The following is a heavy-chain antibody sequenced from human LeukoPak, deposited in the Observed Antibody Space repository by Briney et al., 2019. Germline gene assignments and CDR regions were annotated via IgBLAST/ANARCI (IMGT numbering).Heavy chain of an antibody. CDR2: ISSSGSTI. J-gene: IGHJ4*02. V-gene: IGHV3-48*03. CDR3: ARGYCDILTGYFPDY. Sequence: GGSLRLSCAASGFTFSSYEMNWVRQAPGKGLEWVSYISSSGSTIYYADSVKGRFTISRDNAKNSLYLQMNSLRAEDTAVYYSARGYCDILTGYFPDYWGQGTLVTVSS. CDR1: GFTFSSYE. D-gene: IGHD3-9*01.